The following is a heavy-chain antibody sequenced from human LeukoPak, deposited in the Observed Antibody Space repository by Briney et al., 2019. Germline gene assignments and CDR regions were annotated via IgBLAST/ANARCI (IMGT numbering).Heavy chain of an antibody. D-gene: IGHD3-10*01. CDR2: ITDSGTST. V-gene: IGHV3-23*01. CDR1: GFSFSSYA. CDR3: AKGESIFEY. Sequence: GGSLRLSCAASGFSFSSYAMSWVRQAPGKGLEWVSAITDSGTSTYYADSVKGRFTISRENSKNTLYLQMNGLRAEDTAVYYCAKGESIFEYWGQGTLVTVSS. J-gene: IGHJ4*02.